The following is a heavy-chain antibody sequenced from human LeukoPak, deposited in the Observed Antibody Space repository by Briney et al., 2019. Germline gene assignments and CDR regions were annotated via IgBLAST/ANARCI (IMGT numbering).Heavy chain of an antibody. CDR3: AREPGFDSSGYLNWFDP. J-gene: IGHJ5*02. CDR2: INHSGST. Sequence: TSETLSLTCAVYGGSFSGYYWSWTRQPPGKGLEWIGEINHSGSTNYNPSLKSRVTISVDTSKNQLSLKLSSVTAADTAVYYCAREPGFDSSGYLNWFDPWGQGTLVTVSS. V-gene: IGHV4-34*01. CDR1: GGSFSGYY. D-gene: IGHD3-22*01.